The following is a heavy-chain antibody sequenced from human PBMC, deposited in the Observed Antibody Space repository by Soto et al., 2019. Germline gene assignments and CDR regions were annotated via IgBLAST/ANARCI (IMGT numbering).Heavy chain of an antibody. CDR1: GFTFSIYW. V-gene: IGHV3-7*01. J-gene: IGHJ3*02. CDR3: ASDSLCELGYCSSTSDAFDI. CDR2: IKQDGSEK. Sequence: PGGSLRLSCAASGFTFSIYWMYWVRQAPGKGLEWVANIKQDGSEKYYVDSVKGRFTISRDNAKNSLYLQMNSLRAEDTAVYYCASDSLCELGYCSSTSDAFDIWGQGTMVTVSS. D-gene: IGHD2-2*01.